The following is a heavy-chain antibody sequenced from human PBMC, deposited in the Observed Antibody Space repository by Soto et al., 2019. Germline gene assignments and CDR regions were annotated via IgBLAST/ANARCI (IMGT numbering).Heavy chain of an antibody. CDR3: AGIRRSGFGAYYYGMDV. V-gene: IGHV3-74*01. D-gene: IGHD3-3*01. J-gene: IGHJ6*02. Sequence: GGSLRLSCAASGFTFSSYWMHWVRQAPGKGLVLVSRIDSDASGTNYADSVKGRFTISRDNAKNTLYLQMNSLRDEDTAVYYCAGIRRSGFGAYYYGMDVWGQGTTVTV. CDR1: GFTFSSYW. CDR2: IDSDASGT.